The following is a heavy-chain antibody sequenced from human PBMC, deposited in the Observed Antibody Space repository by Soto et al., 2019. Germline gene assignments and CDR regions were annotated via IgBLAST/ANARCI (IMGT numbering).Heavy chain of an antibody. Sequence: SLKLSCTASGFTFGNYAMSWVRQAPGKGLEWVGFIRSKAYGGTTEYAASVKGRFTISRDDSKSIAYLQMNSLKTEDTAVYYCTTTYDSSGYHFDYWGQGTLVTVS. CDR3: TTTYDSSGYHFDY. CDR2: IRSKAYGGTT. V-gene: IGHV3-49*04. D-gene: IGHD3-22*01. CDR1: GFTFGNYA. J-gene: IGHJ4*02.